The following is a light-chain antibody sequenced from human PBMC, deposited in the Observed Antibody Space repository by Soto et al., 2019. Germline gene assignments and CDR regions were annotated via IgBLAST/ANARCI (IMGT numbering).Light chain of an antibody. CDR3: QQRSNWGP. J-gene: IGKJ1*01. V-gene: IGKV3-11*01. CDR2: DTS. CDR1: QSISSS. Sequence: EIVFTQSPATLSLSPGDGATLSCRASQSISSSLAWYQQIPGQAPRLLIYDTSNRATGIPARFSGNGSGTDFTLTIXSLEPEDFAVYYCQQRSNWGPFGQGTKV.